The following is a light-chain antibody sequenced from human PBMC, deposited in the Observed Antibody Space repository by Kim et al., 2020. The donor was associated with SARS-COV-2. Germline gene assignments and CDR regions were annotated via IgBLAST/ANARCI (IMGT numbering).Light chain of an antibody. CDR3: QQFHNYPYT. CDR1: QAISTY. Sequence: IQLTKSPSSLSASVGDTVTITCRASQAISTYLAWYQQDPGKAPKLLIYEVSTLRSGVPSRFSGSRSGSVFTLTISSLQPEDFATYYCQQFHNYPYTFGQGTKLEI. V-gene: IGKV1-9*01. J-gene: IGKJ2*01. CDR2: EVS.